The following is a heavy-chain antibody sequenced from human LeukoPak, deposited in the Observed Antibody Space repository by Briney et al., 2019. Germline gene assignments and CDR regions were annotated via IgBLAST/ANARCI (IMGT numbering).Heavy chain of an antibody. CDR3: AKSGWNSSGWYFDY. D-gene: IGHD6-19*01. CDR2: IYTSGST. V-gene: IGHV4-4*07. J-gene: IGHJ4*02. Sequence: NPSETLSLTCTVSGGSISSYYWSWIRQPAGKGLEWIGRIYTSGSTNYNPSLKSRVTMSVDTSKNQFSLKLSSVTAADTAVYYCAKSGWNSSGWYFDYWGQGTLVTVSS. CDR1: GGSISSYY.